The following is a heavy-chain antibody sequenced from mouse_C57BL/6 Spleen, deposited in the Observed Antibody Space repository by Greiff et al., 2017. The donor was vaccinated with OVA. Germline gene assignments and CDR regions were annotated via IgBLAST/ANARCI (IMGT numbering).Heavy chain of an antibody. V-gene: IGHV2-5*01. J-gene: IGHJ4*01. CDR2: IWRGGST. CDR1: GFSLTSYG. Sequence: ESGPGLVQPSQSLSITCTVSGFSLTSYGVHWVRQSPGKGLEWLGVIWRGGSTDYTAAFMSRLSITKDNSKSQVFFKMNSLQADDTAIYYCAKKDYGTHYYAMDYWGQGTSVTVSS. CDR3: AKKDYGTHYYAMDY. D-gene: IGHD1-1*01.